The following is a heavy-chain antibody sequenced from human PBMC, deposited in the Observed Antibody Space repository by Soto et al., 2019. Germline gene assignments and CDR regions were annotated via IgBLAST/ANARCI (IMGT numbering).Heavy chain of an antibody. Sequence: QVQLQESGPGLVKPSQTLSITCTVTGGSINGGNYYWSWIRQPPGKGLKWIGYISDSGNTFYTPSLASRLTVSLDTSQNYLTLELTSVSAADTPIYYCARDLKNDSGDYIVLDAFDVWGHGTMVTVSS. CDR1: GGSINGGNYY. V-gene: IGHV4-31*03. CDR3: ARDLKNDSGDYIVLDAFDV. D-gene: IGHD4-17*01. CDR2: ISDSGNT. J-gene: IGHJ3*01.